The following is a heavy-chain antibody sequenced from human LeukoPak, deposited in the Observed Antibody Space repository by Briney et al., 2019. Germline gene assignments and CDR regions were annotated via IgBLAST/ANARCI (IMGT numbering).Heavy chain of an antibody. D-gene: IGHD3-9*01. CDR2: INHSGST. CDR1: GGSFSGYY. CDR3: ARRNFDWFGYYYYGMDV. Sequence: PSETLSLTCAVYGGSFSGYYWSWIRQPPGKGLEWIGEINHSGSTNYNPSLKSRVTISVDTSKNQFSLKLSSVTAADTAVYYCARRNFDWFGYYYYGMDVWGQGTTVTVSS. V-gene: IGHV4-34*01. J-gene: IGHJ6*02.